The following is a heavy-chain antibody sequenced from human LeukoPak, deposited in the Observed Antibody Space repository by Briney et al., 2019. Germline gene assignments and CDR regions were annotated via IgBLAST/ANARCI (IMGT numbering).Heavy chain of an antibody. CDR3: ARGRRVTTVLRPLPNWFDP. D-gene: IGHD4-11*01. CDR2: INPNSGGT. Sequence: GASVKVSCKASGYTFTGYYMHWVRQAPGQGLEWMGWINPNSGGTNYAQKFQGRVTITRNTSISTAYMELSSLRSEDTAVYYCARGRRVTTVLRPLPNWFDPWGQGTLVTVSS. CDR1: GYTFTGYY. J-gene: IGHJ5*02. V-gene: IGHV1-2*02.